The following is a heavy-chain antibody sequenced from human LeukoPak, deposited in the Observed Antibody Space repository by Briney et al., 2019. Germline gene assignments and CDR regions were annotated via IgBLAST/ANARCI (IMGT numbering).Heavy chain of an antibody. CDR2: INPSGGST. J-gene: IGHJ4*02. V-gene: IGHV1-46*01. D-gene: IGHD3-22*01. Sequence: ASVKVSRKASGGTFSSYAISWVRQAPGQGLEWMGIINPSGGSTSYAQKFQGRVTMTRDTSTSTVYMELSSLRSEDTAVYYCARDSRIRSGYTYWGQGTLVTVSS. CDR3: ARDSRIRSGYTY. CDR1: GGTFSSYA.